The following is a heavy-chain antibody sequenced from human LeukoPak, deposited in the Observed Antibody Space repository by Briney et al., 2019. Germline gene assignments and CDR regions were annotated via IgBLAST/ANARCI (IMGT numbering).Heavy chain of an antibody. CDR3: ARDYRPYYDFWSGYPRQNWIDP. CDR2: INPSDDST. V-gene: IGHV1-46*01. CDR1: GYIFTSFH. Sequence: ASVKVSCKASGYIFTSFHIHWVRQAPGQGLEWMGIINPSDDSTNYAQKFQGRVTMMRDTSTSTVYMELSSLRSEDTAVYYCARDYRPYYDFWSGYPRQNWIDPWGQGTLVIVSS. J-gene: IGHJ5*02. D-gene: IGHD3-3*01.